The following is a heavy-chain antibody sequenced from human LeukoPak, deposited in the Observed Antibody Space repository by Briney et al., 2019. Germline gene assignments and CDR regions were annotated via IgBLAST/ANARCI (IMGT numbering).Heavy chain of an antibody. V-gene: IGHV4-34*01. CDR2: INHSGST. Sequence: SETLSLTCAVYGGSFSGYYWSWIRQPPGKGLEWIGEINHSGSTNYNPSLKSRVTISVDTSKNQFSLKLSSVTAADTAVYYCARRRSWLGGRAFDYWGQGTLVTVSS. CDR1: GGSFSGYY. CDR3: ARRRSWLGGRAFDY. J-gene: IGHJ4*02. D-gene: IGHD6-13*01.